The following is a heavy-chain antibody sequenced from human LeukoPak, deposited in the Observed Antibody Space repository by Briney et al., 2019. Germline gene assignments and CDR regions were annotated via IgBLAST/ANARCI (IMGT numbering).Heavy chain of an antibody. Sequence: ASVKVSCKASGCTFSGYYMHWVRQAPGQGLEWMGWLSPKSGATKYAQKFQGRVTLTRDLSLNTAYMELSSLTSDDTAVYYCARDTYGGSYFPLPYWGQGALVTVSS. J-gene: IGHJ4*02. CDR2: LSPKSGAT. V-gene: IGHV1-2*02. CDR1: GCTFSGYY. D-gene: IGHD1-26*01. CDR3: ARDTYGGSYFPLPY.